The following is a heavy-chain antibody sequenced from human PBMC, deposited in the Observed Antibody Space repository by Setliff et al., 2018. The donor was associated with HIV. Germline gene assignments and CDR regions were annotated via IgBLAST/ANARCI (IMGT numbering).Heavy chain of an antibody. CDR1: GGALSSYA. CDR3: ARCIAARPYYYYYMDV. D-gene: IGHD6-6*01. Sequence: GASVKVSCKASGGALSSYALSWVRQAPGQGLEWMGGIIPIFGTANYAQKFQGRVTITADKSTSTAYMELSSLRSEDTAVYYCARCIAARPYYYYYMDVWGKGTTVTVSS. J-gene: IGHJ6*03. CDR2: IIPIFGTA. V-gene: IGHV1-69*06.